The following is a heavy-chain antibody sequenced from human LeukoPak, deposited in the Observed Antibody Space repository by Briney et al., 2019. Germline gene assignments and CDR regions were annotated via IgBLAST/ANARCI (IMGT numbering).Heavy chain of an antibody. Sequence: SETLSLTCTVSGGSISSGDYYWSWIRQPPGKGLEWIGYIYYSGSTYYNPSLKSRVTISVDTSKNQFSLKLSSVTAADTAVYCCAGTPIVVVPAAIPGWFDPWGQGTLVTVSS. CDR1: GGSISSGDYY. CDR3: AGTPIVVVPAAIPGWFDP. V-gene: IGHV4-30-4*01. D-gene: IGHD2-2*01. CDR2: IYYSGST. J-gene: IGHJ5*02.